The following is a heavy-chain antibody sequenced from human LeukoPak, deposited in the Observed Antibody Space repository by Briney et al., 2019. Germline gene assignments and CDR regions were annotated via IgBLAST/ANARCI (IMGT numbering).Heavy chain of an antibody. Sequence: PGGSLRLSCGASGFYFSSYSMNWVRQAPGKGLEWVSSINSGSTYMYYADSVKGRFTISRDNAKNSLHLQMYSLRAEDTAVHFCARVEATTGRNYHYYYMDVWGKGTTVTVSS. CDR1: GFYFSSYS. V-gene: IGHV3-21*01. D-gene: IGHD1-1*01. CDR3: ARVEATTGRNYHYYYMDV. J-gene: IGHJ6*03. CDR2: INSGSTYM.